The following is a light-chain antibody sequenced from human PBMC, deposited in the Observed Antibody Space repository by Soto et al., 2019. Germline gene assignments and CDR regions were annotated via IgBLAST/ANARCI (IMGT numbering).Light chain of an antibody. Sequence: ELCLAHSPVSLSLSPGERATLSCRASQSISSEYLAWYQQKPDQAPRLLIYGASSRATGIPDRFSGSGSGTDFTLTISRLEPEDFAVYYCQQYGSSGTFGQGTKVDIK. CDR1: QSISSEY. CDR3: QQYGSSGT. CDR2: GAS. J-gene: IGKJ1*01. V-gene: IGKV3-20*01.